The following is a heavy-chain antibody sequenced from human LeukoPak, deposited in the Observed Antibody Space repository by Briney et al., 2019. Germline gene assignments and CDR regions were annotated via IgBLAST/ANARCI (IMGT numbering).Heavy chain of an antibody. CDR1: GFTFSDYY. Sequence: PGGSLRLSCAASGFTFSDYYMSWIRQAPGKGLEWVSCISSSGSTIYYADSVKGRFTISRDNAKNSLYLQMNSLRAEDTAVYYCARDLCSGGSCYSTGWFDPWGQGTLVTVSS. J-gene: IGHJ5*02. D-gene: IGHD2-15*01. CDR2: ISSSGSTI. CDR3: ARDLCSGGSCYSTGWFDP. V-gene: IGHV3-11*01.